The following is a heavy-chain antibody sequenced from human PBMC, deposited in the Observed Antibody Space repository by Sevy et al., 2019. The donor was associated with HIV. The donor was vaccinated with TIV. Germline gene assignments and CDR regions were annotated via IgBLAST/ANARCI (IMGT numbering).Heavy chain of an antibody. CDR1: GFTFSSYS. CDR3: ARDWYYYDSSGPTDY. Sequence: GGSQRLSCAASGFTFSSYSMNWVRQAPGKGLEWVSSISSSSSYIYYADSVKGRFTISRDNAKNSLYLQMNSLRAEDTAVYYCARDWYYYDSSGPTDYWGQGTLVTVSS. CDR2: ISSSSSYI. V-gene: IGHV3-21*01. J-gene: IGHJ4*02. D-gene: IGHD3-22*01.